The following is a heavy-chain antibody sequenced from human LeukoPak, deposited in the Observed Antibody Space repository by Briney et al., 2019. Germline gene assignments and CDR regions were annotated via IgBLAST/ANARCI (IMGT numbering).Heavy chain of an antibody. CDR3: VRHILARYTYSYDGMDV. CDR1: GYTFTSYW. J-gene: IGHJ6*02. D-gene: IGHD5-18*01. V-gene: IGHV5-51*01. CDR2: IYPGDSDT. Sequence: GASLKISCKVSGYTFTSYWIGWVRQMPGKGLEWMGIIYPGDSDTRYSPSFQGQITISADKSINTAYLQWSSLKASDTAMYYCVRHILARYTYSYDGMDVWGQGTTVTVSS.